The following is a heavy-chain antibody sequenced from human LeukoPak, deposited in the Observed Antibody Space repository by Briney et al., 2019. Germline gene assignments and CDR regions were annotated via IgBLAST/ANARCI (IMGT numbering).Heavy chain of an antibody. D-gene: IGHD1-1*01. Sequence: GASVKVSCKASGGTFSSYAISWVRQAPGQGLEWMGRIIPIPGIANYAQKFQGRVTITADKSTSTAYMELSSLRSEDTAVYYCARSGGPNWFDPWGQGTLVTVSS. J-gene: IGHJ5*02. CDR2: IIPIPGIA. CDR1: GGTFSSYA. V-gene: IGHV1-69*04. CDR3: ARSGGPNWFDP.